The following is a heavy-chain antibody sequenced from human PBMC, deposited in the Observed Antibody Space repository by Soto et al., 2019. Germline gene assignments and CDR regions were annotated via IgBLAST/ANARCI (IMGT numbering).Heavy chain of an antibody. Sequence: GGSLRLSCAASGFTFSSYAMSWVRQAPGKGLEWVSAISGSGGSTYYADSVKGRFTISRDNSKNTLYLQMNSLRAEDTAVYYCAKWKDSSGYYFGGPFDYWGQGTLVTVSS. CDR1: GFTFSSYA. J-gene: IGHJ4*02. V-gene: IGHV3-23*01. D-gene: IGHD3-22*01. CDR2: ISGSGGST. CDR3: AKWKDSSGYYFGGPFDY.